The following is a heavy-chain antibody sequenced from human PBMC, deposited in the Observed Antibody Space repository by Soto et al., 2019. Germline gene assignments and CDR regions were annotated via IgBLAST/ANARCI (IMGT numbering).Heavy chain of an antibody. CDR2: INPSGGST. Sequence: ASVKVSCKASGYTFTSYYMHWVRQAPGQGLEWMGIINPSGGSTSYAQKFQGRVTMTRDTSTSTVYMELSSLRSEDTAVYYCARDRPPPSWNYGQNNYYYYYGMDVWGQGTTVTVSS. CDR1: GYTFTSYY. J-gene: IGHJ6*02. V-gene: IGHV1-46*01. D-gene: IGHD1-7*01. CDR3: ARDRPPPSWNYGQNNYYYYYGMDV.